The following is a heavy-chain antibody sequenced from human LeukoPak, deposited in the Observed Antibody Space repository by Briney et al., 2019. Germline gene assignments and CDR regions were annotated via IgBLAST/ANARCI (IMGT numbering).Heavy chain of an antibody. V-gene: IGHV4-30-4*01. CDR2: IYYSGST. Sequence: SETLSLTCTVSGGSISSGDYYWSWTRQPPGKGLEWIGYIYYSGSTYYNPSLKSRVTISVDTSKNQFSLKLSSVTAADTAVYYCARDRPRGPLGLDIWGQGTMVTVSS. CDR1: GGSISSGDYY. CDR3: ARDRPRGPLGLDI. J-gene: IGHJ3*02. D-gene: IGHD1-14*01.